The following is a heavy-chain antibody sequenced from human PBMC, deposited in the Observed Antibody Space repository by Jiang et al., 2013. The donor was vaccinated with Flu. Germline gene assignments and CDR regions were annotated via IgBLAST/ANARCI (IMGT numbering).Heavy chain of an antibody. J-gene: IGHJ6*02. D-gene: IGHD3-3*01. CDR2: IFYDGSNK. CDR3: ARGARFLEWLLSGMDV. CDR1: GFTFSNYG. Sequence: GVVQPGRSLRLSCAASGFTFSNYGMHWVRQAPGKGLEWVAVIFYDGSNKYYAESVKGRFIISRDDSKNTLYLQMNSLRAEDTAVYYCARGARFLEWLLSGMDVWGQGTTVTV. V-gene: IGHV3-33*08.